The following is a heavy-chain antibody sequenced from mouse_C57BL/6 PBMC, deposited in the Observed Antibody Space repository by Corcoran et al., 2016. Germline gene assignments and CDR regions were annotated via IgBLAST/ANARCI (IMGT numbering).Heavy chain of an antibody. CDR3: ARWDYYGSSPYFDV. J-gene: IGHJ1*03. CDR2: INPNNGGT. D-gene: IGHD1-1*01. Sequence: EVQLQQSGPELVKPGASVKIPCKASGYTFTDYNMDWVKQSHGKSLEWIGDINPNNGGTIYNQKFKGKATLTVDKSSSTAYMELRSLTSEDTAVYYCARWDYYGSSPYFDVWGTGTTVTVSS. V-gene: IGHV1-18*01. CDR1: GYTFTDYN.